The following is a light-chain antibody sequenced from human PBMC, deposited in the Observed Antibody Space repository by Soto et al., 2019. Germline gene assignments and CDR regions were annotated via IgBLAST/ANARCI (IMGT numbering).Light chain of an antibody. V-gene: IGLV2-14*01. CDR2: EVS. J-gene: IGLJ3*02. CDR3: SSYTTTATPYWV. CDR1: SSDVGDYNY. Sequence: QSALTQPASVSASPGQSITISCAGTSSDVGDYNYVSWYQHHPGEAPKLIIYEVSNRPSGVSNRFSGSKSGNAASLTISGLQAEDEAYYYCSSYTTTATPYWVFGGGTKLTVL.